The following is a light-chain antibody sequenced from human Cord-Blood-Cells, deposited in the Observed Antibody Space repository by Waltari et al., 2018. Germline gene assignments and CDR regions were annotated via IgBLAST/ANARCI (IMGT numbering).Light chain of an antibody. CDR2: AAS. Sequence: DIQMTQSPSSLSASVGDRVTITCRASQSISSYLNWYQQKPGKAPKLLSYAASSLQSGVPSRFSGSGSGTDFTLTISSLQTEDFATYYCQQSYSTPGGTFGPGTKVDIK. CDR1: QSISSY. V-gene: IGKV1-39*01. CDR3: QQSYSTPGGT. J-gene: IGKJ3*01.